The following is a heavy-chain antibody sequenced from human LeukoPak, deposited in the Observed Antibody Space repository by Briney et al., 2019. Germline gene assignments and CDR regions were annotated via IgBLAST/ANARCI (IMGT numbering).Heavy chain of an antibody. D-gene: IGHD5-24*01. Sequence: PSETLSLTCTVSGGSISSYYWSWIRQPPGKGLEWIGYIYTSGSTNYNPSLKSRVTISVDTSKNQFSLKLSSVTAADTAVYYCARNAVAVDGHVLDYWGQGTLVTVSS. J-gene: IGHJ4*02. CDR3: ARNAVAVDGHVLDY. CDR1: GGSISSYY. CDR2: IYTSGST. V-gene: IGHV4-4*09.